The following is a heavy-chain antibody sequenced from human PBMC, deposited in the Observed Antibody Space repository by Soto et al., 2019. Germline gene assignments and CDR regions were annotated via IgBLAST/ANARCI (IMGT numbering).Heavy chain of an antibody. J-gene: IGHJ5*02. V-gene: IGHV3-48*02. CDR3: ARVIWSCHLTSYR. CDR2: ISSSSSTI. CDR1: GFTFSSNS. Sequence: EVQVVESGGGLVQPGGSLRLSCAASGFTFSSNSMNWVRQAPGKGLEWISYISSSSSTIYADSVKGRFTISRDNAKNTLFLQMYCLTDEVTAVYYCARVIWSCHLTSYRWGQGTLVTVSS. D-gene: IGHD3-3*01.